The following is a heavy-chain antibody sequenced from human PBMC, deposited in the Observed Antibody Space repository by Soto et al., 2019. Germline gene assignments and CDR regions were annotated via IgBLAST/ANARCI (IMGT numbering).Heavy chain of an antibody. CDR2: IIPIFGTA. J-gene: IGHJ5*01. Sequence: GASVKVSCKASGGTFSSYAISWVRQAPGQGLEWMGGIIPIFGTANYAQKFQGRVTITADESTSTAYMELSSLRSEDTAVYYCARDWYYYDSSGYYYNWFDTWGQGALVTVSS. CDR1: GGTFSSYA. D-gene: IGHD3-22*01. V-gene: IGHV1-69*13. CDR3: ARDWYYYDSSGYYYNWFDT.